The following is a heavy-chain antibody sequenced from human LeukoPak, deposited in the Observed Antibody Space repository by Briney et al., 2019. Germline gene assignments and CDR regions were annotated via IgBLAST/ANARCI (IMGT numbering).Heavy chain of an antibody. CDR3: ARGPNSNWSGLDF. V-gene: IGHV3-21*01. CDR2: ISSSSSYI. Sequence: GGSLRLSCAASGFTFSSYSMNWVRQAPGKGLEWVSSISSSSSYIYYADSVKGRFTISRDNAKNTLYLQVNNLRAEDTAVYYCARGPNSNWSGLDFWGQGTLLTVSS. CDR1: GFTFSSYS. D-gene: IGHD6-6*01. J-gene: IGHJ4*02.